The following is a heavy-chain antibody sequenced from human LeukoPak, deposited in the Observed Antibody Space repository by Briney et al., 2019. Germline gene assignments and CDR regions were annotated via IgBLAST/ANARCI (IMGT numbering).Heavy chain of an antibody. D-gene: IGHD6-19*01. CDR2: IYYSGST. Sequence: SQTLSLTCTVSGGSISSGGYYWGWIRQPPGKGLEWIGSIYYSGSTYYNPSLKSRVTISVDTSKNQFSLKLSSVTAADTAVYYCARHLAVALIYFDYWGQGTLVTVSS. CDR3: ARHLAVALIYFDY. V-gene: IGHV4-39*01. CDR1: GGSISSGGYY. J-gene: IGHJ4*02.